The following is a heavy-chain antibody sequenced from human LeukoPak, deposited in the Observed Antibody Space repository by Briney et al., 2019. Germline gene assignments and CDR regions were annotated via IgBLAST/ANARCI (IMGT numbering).Heavy chain of an antibody. D-gene: IGHD3-10*01. V-gene: IGHV3-21*01. CDR3: ARDLPNYYGSGSTFDY. CDR2: ISSSSSYI. Sequence: GGSLRLSCAASGFTFSSYSMNWVRQAPGKGLEWVSSISSSSSYIYYADSVKGRFTISRDNAKNSLYLQMNSLRAEDTAAYYCARDLPNYYGSGSTFDYWGQGTLVTVSS. CDR1: GFTFSSYS. J-gene: IGHJ4*02.